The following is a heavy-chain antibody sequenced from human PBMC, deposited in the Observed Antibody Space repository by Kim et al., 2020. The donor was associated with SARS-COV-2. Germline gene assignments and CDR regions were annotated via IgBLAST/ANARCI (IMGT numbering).Heavy chain of an antibody. J-gene: IGHJ4*02. D-gene: IGHD3-10*01. V-gene: IGHV3-48*03. CDR1: GFTFSSYE. Sequence: GGSLRLSCAASGFTFSSYEMNWVRQAPGKGLEWVSYISISGSTIYYADSVKGRFTISRDNAKNSLYLQMNSLRAEDTAVYYCAREEEFFDYWGQGTLVTVSS. CDR2: ISISGSTI. CDR3: AREEEFFDY.